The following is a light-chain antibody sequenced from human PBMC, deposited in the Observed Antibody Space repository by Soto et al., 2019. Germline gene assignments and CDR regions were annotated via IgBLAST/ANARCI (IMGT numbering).Light chain of an antibody. Sequence: DIQMTQSPSTLSASVGDGVTITFLASQSVTTWLAWYQQKPGKAPKLLIYKASNLESGLPSRFSGSGSGTEFTLTISSLQSDDFATYYCQQYSSYPITFGQGTRLEIK. CDR2: KAS. V-gene: IGKV1-5*03. J-gene: IGKJ5*01. CDR1: QSVTTW. CDR3: QQYSSYPIT.